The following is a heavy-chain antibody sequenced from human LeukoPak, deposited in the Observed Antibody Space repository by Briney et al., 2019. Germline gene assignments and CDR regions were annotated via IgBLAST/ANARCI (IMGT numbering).Heavy chain of an antibody. CDR1: GGSMGSFY. CDR2: IYSSGGT. Sequence: SETLSLTCTVSGGSMGSFYWSWIRQAPGKGLERIGDIYSSGGTNYNPSLKSRITISVDTSKKQFSLKLRSVTAADTAVYYCARHGSTYSGSPRIFLQYWGQGTLVTVSS. CDR3: ARHGSTYSGSPRIFLQY. V-gene: IGHV4-59*08. J-gene: IGHJ1*01. D-gene: IGHD1-26*01.